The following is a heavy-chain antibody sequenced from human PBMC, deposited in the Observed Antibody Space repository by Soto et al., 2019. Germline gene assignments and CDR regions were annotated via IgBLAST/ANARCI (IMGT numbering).Heavy chain of an antibody. CDR1: GDTFTNFD. J-gene: IGHJ5*02. Sequence: QVQLVQPGAEVRKPGASVKVSCKASGDTFTNFDFNWVRQATGQGLEWIGWMRANSGDTGHAQKFQGRVSMTRDTSMSTAYMELSSLRAEDTAAYYCARYIYGQGFKPWGQGTLVFVSS. CDR3: ARYIYGQGFKP. D-gene: IGHD3-3*02. V-gene: IGHV1-8*01. CDR2: MRANSGDT.